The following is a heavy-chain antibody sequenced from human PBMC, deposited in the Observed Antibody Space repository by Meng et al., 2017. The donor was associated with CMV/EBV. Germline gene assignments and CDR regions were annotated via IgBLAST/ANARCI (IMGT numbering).Heavy chain of an antibody. Sequence: GESLKISCAASGFTVSSNYMSWVRQAPGKGLEWVSVIYSGGSTYYADSVKGRFTISRGNSKNTLYLQMNSLRAEDTAVYYCARLPEYGGYYDILTGYSRTTYGMDVWGQGTTVTVSS. J-gene: IGHJ6*02. CDR1: GFTVSSNY. V-gene: IGHV3-53*01. CDR3: ARLPEYGGYYDILTGYSRTTYGMDV. CDR2: IYSGGST. D-gene: IGHD3-9*01.